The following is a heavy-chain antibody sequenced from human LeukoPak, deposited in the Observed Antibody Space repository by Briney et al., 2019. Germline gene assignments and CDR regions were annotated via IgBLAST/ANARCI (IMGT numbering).Heavy chain of an antibody. J-gene: IGHJ4*01. Sequence: GGSLRLSCAASGFTFSSHGMHWVRQAPGKGLEWVAVIWYDGSNQYYADSVKGRFTVSRDNSKNTLDLQMNSLRAEDTAMYYCARGRYSGTTYYFDYWGQEPWSPSPQ. CDR3: ARGRYSGTTYYFDY. CDR1: GFTFSSHG. V-gene: IGHV3-33*01. CDR2: IWYDGSNQ. D-gene: IGHD5-12*01.